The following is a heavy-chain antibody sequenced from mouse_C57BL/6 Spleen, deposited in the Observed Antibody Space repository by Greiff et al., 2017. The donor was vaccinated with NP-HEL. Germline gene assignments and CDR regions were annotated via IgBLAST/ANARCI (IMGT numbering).Heavy chain of an antibody. CDR2: IDPEDGDT. CDR3: TSYYCGSSYGWFAY. J-gene: IGHJ3*01. CDR1: GFNIKDYY. Sequence: EVQLQQSGAELVRPGASVKLSCTASGFNIKDYYMHWVKQRPEQGLEWIGRIDPEDGDTEYAPKFQGKATMTADTSSNTAYLQLSSLTSEDTAVYYCTSYYCGSSYGWFAYWGQGTLVTVSA. V-gene: IGHV14-1*01. D-gene: IGHD1-1*01.